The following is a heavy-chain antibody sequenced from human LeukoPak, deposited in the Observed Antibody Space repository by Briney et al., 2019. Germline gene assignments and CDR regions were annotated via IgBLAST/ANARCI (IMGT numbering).Heavy chain of an antibody. CDR1: GFTFGTYW. Sequence: GGSLRLSCAASGFTFGTYWMTWVRQAPGKGLEWVANIKQDGREIYYVDSVKGRFTISRDNAKNSLYLQMNSLRAEDTAMYYCARYCRGNNCYSAIDYWGQGTLVTVSS. CDR2: IKQDGREI. J-gene: IGHJ4*02. V-gene: IGHV3-7*03. D-gene: IGHD2-15*01. CDR3: ARYCRGNNCYSAIDY.